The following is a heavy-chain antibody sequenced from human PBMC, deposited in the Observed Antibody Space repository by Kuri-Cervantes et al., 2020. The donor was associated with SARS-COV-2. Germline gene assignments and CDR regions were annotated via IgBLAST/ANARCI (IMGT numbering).Heavy chain of an antibody. CDR3: ARLVDIVVVPAAQRGWFDP. D-gene: IGHD2-2*01. CDR2: IYPGDSDT. Sequence: GESLKISCKGSGYSFTSYWIGWVRQMPGKGLEWMGIIYPGDSDTRYSPSFQGQVTISADKSISTAYLQWSSLKASDTAMYYCARLVDIVVVPAAQRGWFDPWGQGTLVTSPQ. J-gene: IGHJ5*02. CDR1: GYSFTSYW. V-gene: IGHV5-51*01.